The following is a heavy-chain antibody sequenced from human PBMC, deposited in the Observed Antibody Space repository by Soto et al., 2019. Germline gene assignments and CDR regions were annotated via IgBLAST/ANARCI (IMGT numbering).Heavy chain of an antibody. J-gene: IGHJ3*02. CDR3: ARQIGDDPFDI. CDR1: GGSISTYY. D-gene: IGHD3-3*01. V-gene: IGHV4-4*09. Sequence: SETLSLTCTVSGGSISTYYWNWIRQSPGKGLEWIGYIYRTGSTHYNPSLNSRAAISLGTSRNQFSLQLNSVTAADTAVYFCARQIGDDPFDIWGQGTMVTVSS. CDR2: IYRTGST.